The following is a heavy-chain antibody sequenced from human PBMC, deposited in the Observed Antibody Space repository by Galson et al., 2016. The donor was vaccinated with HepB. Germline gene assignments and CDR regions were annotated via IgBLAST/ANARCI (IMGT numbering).Heavy chain of an antibody. V-gene: IGHV3-21*01. J-gene: IGHJ2*01. CDR3: ARIFGPEWYFDV. CDR1: GFTFSSYS. CDR2: IHSGSTYT. Sequence: SLRLSCAASGFTFSSYSMNWVRQAPGKGLEWVSFIHSGSTYTSYADSVKGRFTSSRDDAKSSLYLQMNSLRAEDTAVYYCARIFGPEWYFDVWGRGTLVSVSS. D-gene: IGHD3-10*01.